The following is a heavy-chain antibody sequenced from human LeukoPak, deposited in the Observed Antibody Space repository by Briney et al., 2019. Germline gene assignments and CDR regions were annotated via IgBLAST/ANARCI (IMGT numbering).Heavy chain of an antibody. J-gene: IGHJ6*02. CDR2: ISYDGSNK. CDR3: ARDTHYYGSGSPRPQYYYGMDV. V-gene: IGHV3-30-3*01. Sequence: GGSLRLSCAASGFTFSSYAMHWVRQAPGKGLEWVAVISYDGSNKYYADSVKGRFTISRDNAKNTLYLQMNSLRAEDTAVYYCARDTHYYGSGSPRPQYYYGMDVWGQGTTVTVSS. D-gene: IGHD3-10*01. CDR1: GFTFSSYA.